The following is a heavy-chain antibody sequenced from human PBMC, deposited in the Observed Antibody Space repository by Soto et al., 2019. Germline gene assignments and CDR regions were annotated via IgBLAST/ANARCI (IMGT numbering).Heavy chain of an antibody. CDR1: GYSFTSYW. CDR2: IYPGDSDT. Sequence: PGESMKISCKGSGYSFTSYWIGWVRHMPGKGLEWMGIIYPGDSDTRYSPSFQGQVTISADKSISTAYLQWSSLKASDTAVYYCARDLWGYCGTYCYPLDVWGQGTTVTVSS. V-gene: IGHV5-51*01. J-gene: IGHJ6*02. D-gene: IGHD2-21*02. CDR3: ARDLWGYCGTYCYPLDV.